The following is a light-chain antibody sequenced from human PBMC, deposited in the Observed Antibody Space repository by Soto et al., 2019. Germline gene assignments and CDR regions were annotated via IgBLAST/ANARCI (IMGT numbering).Light chain of an antibody. CDR3: QQYGSSPSIT. J-gene: IGKJ5*01. V-gene: IGKV3-20*01. CDR2: GAS. CDR1: QSVSSSY. Sequence: EIVLTQSPGTLSLSPGERATLSCRASQSVSSSYLAWYQQKPCQAPRLLIYGASSRATSIPDRFSGSEYGTDFTLTISRLEPEDFAVYYCQQYGSSPSITFGQGTRLEIK.